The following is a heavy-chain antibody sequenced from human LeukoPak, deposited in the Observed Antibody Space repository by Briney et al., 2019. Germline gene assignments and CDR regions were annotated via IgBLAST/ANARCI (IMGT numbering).Heavy chain of an antibody. D-gene: IGHD3-22*01. CDR1: GFTFSRYA. V-gene: IGHV3-23*01. CDR2: ISGSGYST. Sequence: PGGSLRLSCAASGFTFSRYAMSWVRQAPGKGLEWVSAISGSGYSTYYADSVKGRFTISRDNSKNTLNLQMNSLRAEDTAVYYCAKEGLETYYYDSSGYQFDYWGQGTLVTVSS. J-gene: IGHJ4*02. CDR3: AKEGLETYYYDSSGYQFDY.